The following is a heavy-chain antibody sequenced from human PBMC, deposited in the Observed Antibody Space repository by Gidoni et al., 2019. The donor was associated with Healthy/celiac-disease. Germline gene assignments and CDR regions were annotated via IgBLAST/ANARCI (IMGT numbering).Heavy chain of an antibody. Sequence: QVQLVQSGAEVKKPGSSVKVSCKSSAGTFRSYAISWVLQAPGQGLECMGRLIPIFGIGNYEQKCQGRVTITAEKATSTAYMELSSLRSEDTAVYYCASLQGSSGPAPDYWGQGTLVTVSS. D-gene: IGHD3-22*01. CDR1: AGTFRSYA. J-gene: IGHJ4*02. CDR2: LIPIFGIG. V-gene: IGHV1-69*04. CDR3: ASLQGSSGPAPDY.